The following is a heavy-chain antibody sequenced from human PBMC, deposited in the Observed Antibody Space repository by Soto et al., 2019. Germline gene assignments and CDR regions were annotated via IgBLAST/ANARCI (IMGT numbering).Heavy chain of an antibody. CDR2: INAGNGNT. CDR3: ARDLLGGSYPVFDP. Sequence: QVQLVQSGAEVKKPGASVKVSCKASGYTFTSYAMHWVRQAPGQRREWMGWINAGNGNTKYSQKFQGRVTITRDTSASTAYMELSSLRSEDTAVYYCARDLLGGSYPVFDPWGQGTLVTVSS. J-gene: IGHJ5*02. D-gene: IGHD1-26*01. V-gene: IGHV1-3*01. CDR1: GYTFTSYA.